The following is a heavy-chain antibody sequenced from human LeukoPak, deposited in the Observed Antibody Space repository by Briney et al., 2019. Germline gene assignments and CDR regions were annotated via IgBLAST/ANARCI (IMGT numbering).Heavy chain of an antibody. CDR1: GFTFSSYA. Sequence: GGSLRLSCAASGFTFSSYAMSWVRQAPGKGLEWVSAISGSGGSTYYADSVKGRFTISRDNSKNTLYLQMNSLRAEDTAVHYCAKYLGYSYGYGYFDLWGRGTLVTFSS. J-gene: IGHJ2*01. V-gene: IGHV3-23*01. CDR2: ISGSGGST. CDR3: AKYLGYSYGYGYFDL. D-gene: IGHD5-18*01.